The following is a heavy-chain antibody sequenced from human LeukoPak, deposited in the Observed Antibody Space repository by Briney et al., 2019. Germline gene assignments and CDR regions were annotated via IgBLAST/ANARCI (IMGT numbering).Heavy chain of an antibody. V-gene: IGHV4-4*09. J-gene: IGHJ4*02. Sequence: SETLSLTCAVSAASISNYYWSWIRQAPGKGLEWIGYISSSGSTNYNPSLKSRVSISLDTSKNRFSLNLNFVTAADTAVYYCASPRSGYRYTFDYWGQGALVTVSS. CDR1: AASISNYY. D-gene: IGHD3-22*01. CDR2: ISSSGST. CDR3: ASPRSGYRYTFDY.